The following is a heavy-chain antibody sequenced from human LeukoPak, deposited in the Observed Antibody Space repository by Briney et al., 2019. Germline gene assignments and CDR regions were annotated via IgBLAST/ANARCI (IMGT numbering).Heavy chain of an antibody. V-gene: IGHV1-2*02. J-gene: IGHJ6*02. CDR3: ARNLKFGPERAAAGKRYYYYYGMDV. CDR1: GYTFTGYY. Sequence: GASVKVSCKASGYTFTGYYMHWVRQAPGQGLEWMGWINPNSGGTNYAQKFQGRVTMTRDTSISTAYMELSRLRSDDTAVYYCARNLKFGPERAAAGKRYYYYYGMDVWGQGTTVTVSS. CDR2: INPNSGGT. D-gene: IGHD6-13*01.